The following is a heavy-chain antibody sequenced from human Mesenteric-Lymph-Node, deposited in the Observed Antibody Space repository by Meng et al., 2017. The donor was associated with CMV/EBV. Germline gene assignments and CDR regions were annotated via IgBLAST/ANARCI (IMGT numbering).Heavy chain of an antibody. Sequence: ETLSLTCAASGFTFSSYSMNWVRQAPGKGLEWVSSISSSSSYIYYADSVKGRFTISRDNAKNSLYLQMNSLRAEDTAVYYCARDRSGPVDYWGQGTLVTVSS. D-gene: IGHD6-25*01. V-gene: IGHV3-21*01. CDR3: ARDRSGPVDY. J-gene: IGHJ4*02. CDR2: ISSSSSYI. CDR1: GFTFSSYS.